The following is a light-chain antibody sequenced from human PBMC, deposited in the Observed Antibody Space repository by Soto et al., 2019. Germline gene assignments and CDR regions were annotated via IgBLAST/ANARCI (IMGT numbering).Light chain of an antibody. CDR3: CSFVRTNGLL. Sequence: QSVLTQPASVSGSPGQSITISCTGTSSDVGSYDLVSWYQHHSGKAPKLIIYEVNKRPSGISDRFSGSKSGNTASLTISGLQAEDEADYFCCSFVRTNGLLFGGGTKLTVL. J-gene: IGLJ2*01. CDR2: EVN. CDR1: SSDVGSYDL. V-gene: IGLV2-23*02.